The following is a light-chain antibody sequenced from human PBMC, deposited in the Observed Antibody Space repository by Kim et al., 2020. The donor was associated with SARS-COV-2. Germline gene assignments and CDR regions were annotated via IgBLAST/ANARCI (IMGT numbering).Light chain of an antibody. V-gene: IGLV1-40*01. CDR1: SSNIGAGYD. CDR2: GNS. J-gene: IGLJ3*02. Sequence: QSVLTQPPSVSGPPGQRVTISCTGSSSNIGAGYDVHWYQQLPGTAPKLLIYGNSNRPSGVPDRFSGSKSGTSASLAITGLQAEDEADYYCQSYDSSLSGSGVFGGGTQLTVL. CDR3: QSYDSSLSGSGV.